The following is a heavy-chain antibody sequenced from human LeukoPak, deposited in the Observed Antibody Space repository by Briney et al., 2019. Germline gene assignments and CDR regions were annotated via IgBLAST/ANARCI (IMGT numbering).Heavy chain of an antibody. CDR1: GYTFTSYD. Sequence: VASVKVSCKASGYTFTSYDINWVRQAPGQGLEWMVWISAYNGHTNYALKFQGRVTMTTDTSTSTAYMELRSLKSDDTAVYYCATTGTADGTYIFNYWGQGTLVTVS. CDR3: ATTGTADGTYIFNY. D-gene: IGHD1-1*01. V-gene: IGHV1-18*01. J-gene: IGHJ4*02. CDR2: ISAYNGHT.